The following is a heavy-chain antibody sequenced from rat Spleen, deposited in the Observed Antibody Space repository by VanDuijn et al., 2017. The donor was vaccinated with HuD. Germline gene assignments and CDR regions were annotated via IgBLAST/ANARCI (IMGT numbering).Heavy chain of an antibody. D-gene: IGHD1-9*01. CDR2: MWSGGST. J-gene: IGHJ3*01. Sequence: QVQLKESGPGLVQPSQTLSLTCTVSGFPLTSYSVNWIRQPPGKGLEWIGAMWSGGSTDYNSSLKSRLTISRDTSKSQVLLKINSLQTEDTAMYFCARSAYGYNLNWFAYWGQGTLVTVSS. V-gene: IGHV2-15*01. CDR3: ARSAYGYNLNWFAY. CDR1: GFPLTSYS.